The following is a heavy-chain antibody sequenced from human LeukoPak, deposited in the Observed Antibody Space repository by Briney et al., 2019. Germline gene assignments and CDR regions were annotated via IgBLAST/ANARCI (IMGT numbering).Heavy chain of an antibody. CDR1: GFTFSSYA. Sequence: PGGSLRLSCAASGFTFSSYAMSWVRQAPGKGLEWVSAISGSGGSTYYADSVKGRFTISRDNSKNTLYLQMNSLRAEDTAVYYCAKVKSITMIVVVKDAFDIWGQGTMVTVSS. V-gene: IGHV3-23*01. J-gene: IGHJ3*02. D-gene: IGHD3-22*01. CDR3: AKVKSITMIVVVKDAFDI. CDR2: ISGSGGST.